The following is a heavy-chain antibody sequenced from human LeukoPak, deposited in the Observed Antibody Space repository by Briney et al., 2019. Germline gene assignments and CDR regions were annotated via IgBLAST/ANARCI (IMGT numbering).Heavy chain of an antibody. V-gene: IGHV1-8*01. CDR2: MNPNSGYT. CDR3: ARSQQVDLAFDI. D-gene: IGHD6-13*01. CDR1: GYTFTSYD. Sequence: ASVKVSCKASGYTFTSYDINWVRQATGQGLEWMGWMNPNSGYTGYAQKFQGRVTMTRNTSISTAYMELSSLRSEDTAVYYCARSQQVDLAFDIWGQGTMVTVSS. J-gene: IGHJ3*02.